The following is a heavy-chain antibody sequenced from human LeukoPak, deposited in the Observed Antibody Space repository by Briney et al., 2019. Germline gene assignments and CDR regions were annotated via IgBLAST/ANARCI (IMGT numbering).Heavy chain of an antibody. CDR1: GFTFSTCA. V-gene: IGHV3-30-3*01. CDR3: AKDHSFDYTIHS. J-gene: IGHJ4*02. Sequence: GRSLRLSCAASGFTFSTCAMHWVRQAPGKGLEWVAVISYDGSNKYYADSVKGRFTISRDNSKNNLYLQMNSLRPEDTAVYYWAKDHSFDYTIHSWGQGTLVAVSS. D-gene: IGHD4-11*01. CDR2: ISYDGSNK.